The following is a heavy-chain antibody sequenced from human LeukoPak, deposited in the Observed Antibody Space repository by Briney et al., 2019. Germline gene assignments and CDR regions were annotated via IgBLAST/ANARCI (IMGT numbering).Heavy chain of an antibody. CDR2: TNNGGSST. V-gene: IGHV3-23*01. CDR1: GFSFSNYA. CDR3: AKNYYYGLDV. J-gene: IGHJ6*02. Sequence: PGGSLRLSCAASGFSFSNYAMSWVRQAPGKGLEWVSSTNNGGSSTHYADSVKGRFTISRDNSKNTLYLRLNSVTAEDTAVYYCAKNYYYGLDVWGRGTTVAVSS.